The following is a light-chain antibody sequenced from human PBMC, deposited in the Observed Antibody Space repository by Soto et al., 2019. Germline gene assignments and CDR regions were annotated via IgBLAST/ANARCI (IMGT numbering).Light chain of an antibody. CDR2: DAS. J-gene: IGKJ1*01. V-gene: IGKV1-5*01. CDR1: QSISSW. Sequence: DIQMTQSPSTLSASVGDRVTITCRASQSISSWLAWYHQKPGKAPKLLIYDASSFESGVPSRFSGSGSGTEFTLTISSMQPDDFATYYCQQYNSYSLTFGQGTKVEIK. CDR3: QQYNSYSLT.